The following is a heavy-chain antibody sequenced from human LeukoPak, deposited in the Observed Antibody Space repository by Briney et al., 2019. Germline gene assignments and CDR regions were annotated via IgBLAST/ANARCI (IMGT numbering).Heavy chain of an antibody. V-gene: IGHV1-8*03. CDR1: GYIFTSYD. CDR2: MNPNSGNT. CDR3: ARLAQHRYYYDTSAYRYYFDY. J-gene: IGHJ4*02. D-gene: IGHD3-22*01. Sequence: ASVKVSCKASGYIFTSYDINWVRQATGQGLEWMGWMNPNSGNTGYAQKFQGRVTITRNTSISTAYMELSSLRSEDTAVYYCARLAQHRYYYDTSAYRYYFDYWGQGTLVTVSS.